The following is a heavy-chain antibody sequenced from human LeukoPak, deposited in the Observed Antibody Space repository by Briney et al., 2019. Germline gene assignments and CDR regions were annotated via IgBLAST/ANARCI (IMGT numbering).Heavy chain of an antibody. CDR1: GFTFSSYG. D-gene: IGHD3-3*02. V-gene: IGHV3-33*06. CDR3: AKSVQSLLALCS. CDR2: IWSDGSEN. J-gene: IGHJ4*02. Sequence: HPGRSLRLSCTASGFTFSSYGMHWVRQAPGKGLEWVALIWSDGSENYYADSVEGRFTISRDNSKNTLFLQMNSLRAADTAVYYGAKSVQSLLALCSWGQGTLVTVSS.